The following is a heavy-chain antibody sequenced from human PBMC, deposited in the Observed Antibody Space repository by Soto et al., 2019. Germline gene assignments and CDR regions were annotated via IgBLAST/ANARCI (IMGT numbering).Heavy chain of an antibody. D-gene: IGHD3-3*01. CDR3: ARIERGYFVY. CDR1: GDSISGYY. CDR2: VFYSGST. Sequence: VQLQESGPGLVKPSETLSLICTVSGDSISGYYWTWIRQPPGKGLEWIGDVFYSGSTTSTPSLKSRVTISVETAKNHFSLKLRSVTAADTAVYFCARIERGYFVYWGQGTLLTVSS. V-gene: IGHV4-59*08. J-gene: IGHJ4*02.